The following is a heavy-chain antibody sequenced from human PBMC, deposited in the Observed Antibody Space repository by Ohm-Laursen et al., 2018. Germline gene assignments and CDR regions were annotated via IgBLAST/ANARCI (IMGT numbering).Heavy chain of an antibody. CDR3: ARVLRNGYMDV. D-gene: IGHD3-9*01. V-gene: IGHV3-53*01. CDR2: IYSSGGT. J-gene: IGHJ6*03. Sequence: GSLRLSCTASGFTVSSNYMSWVRQAPGKGLEWVSVIYSSGGTYNADSVKGRLTISRDDSKNTLYIQMNSLRAEDTAVYYCARVLRNGYMDVWGQGTTVTVSS. CDR1: GFTVSSNY.